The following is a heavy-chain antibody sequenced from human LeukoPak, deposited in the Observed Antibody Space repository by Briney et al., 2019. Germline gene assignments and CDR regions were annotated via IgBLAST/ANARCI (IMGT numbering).Heavy chain of an antibody. CDR3: ARDFENDFWSGYFPDY. CDR1: GFTFSSYS. Sequence: GGSLRLSCPASGFTFSSYSMNWVRQAPGKGLEWVSSISSSSSYIYYADSVKGRFTISRDNAKNSLYLQMNSLRAEDTAVYYCARDFENDFWSGYFPDYWGQGTLVTVSS. CDR2: ISSSSSYI. D-gene: IGHD3-3*01. J-gene: IGHJ4*02. V-gene: IGHV3-21*01.